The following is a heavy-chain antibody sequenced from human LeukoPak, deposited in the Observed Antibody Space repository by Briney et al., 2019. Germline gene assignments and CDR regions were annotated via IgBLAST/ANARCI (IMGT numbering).Heavy chain of an antibody. CDR2: LHYSGTT. CDR3: ARHSSGWHLDF. V-gene: IGHV4-59*02. J-gene: IGHJ4*02. D-gene: IGHD6-19*01. CDR1: GHFVSDYY. Sequence: SETLSLTCSVSGHFVSDYYWSWIRQSPGKGLEWIGWLHYSGTTYYNPSLKGRVTMSLDTSRNQLSLKLGSVTAADTAVYYCARHSSGWHLDFWGQGSLVTVSS.